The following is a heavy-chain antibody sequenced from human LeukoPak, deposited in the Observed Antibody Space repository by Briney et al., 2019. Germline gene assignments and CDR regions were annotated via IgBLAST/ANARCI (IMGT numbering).Heavy chain of an antibody. CDR1: GGSFSGYY. J-gene: IGHJ4*02. CDR3: ARQADYNGYFDY. CDR2: IYHSGST. V-gene: IGHV4-38-2*01. Sequence: SETLSLTCAVYGGSFSGYYWCWIRQPPGKGLEWIGSIYHSGSTYYNPSLKSRVTISVDTSKNQFSLKLSSVTAADTAVYYCARQADYNGYFDYWGQGTLVTVSS. D-gene: IGHD4-11*01.